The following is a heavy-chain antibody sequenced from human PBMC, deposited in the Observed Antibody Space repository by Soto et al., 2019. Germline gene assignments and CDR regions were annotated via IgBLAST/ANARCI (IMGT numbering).Heavy chain of an antibody. V-gene: IGHV1-8*01. CDR2: MNPNSGNT. Sequence: ASVKVSCKASGYTFTSYDINWVRQATGQGLEWMGWMNPNSGNTGYAQKFQGRVTMTRNTSISTAYMELSSLRSEDTAVYYCARGRDYYDFWSGYSPIYGMDVWGHGTTVTVSS. CDR1: GYTFTSYD. J-gene: IGHJ6*02. CDR3: ARGRDYYDFWSGYSPIYGMDV. D-gene: IGHD3-3*01.